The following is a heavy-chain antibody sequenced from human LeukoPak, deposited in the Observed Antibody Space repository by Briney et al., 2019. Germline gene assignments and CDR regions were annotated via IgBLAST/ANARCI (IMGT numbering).Heavy chain of an antibody. J-gene: IGHJ4*02. Sequence: GGSLRLSCAASGFTFSSYAMHWVRQAPGKGPEYVSAISSNGGSTYYANSVKGRFTISRDNSKNTLYLQMGSLRAEDMAVYYCARAGSSSWSDFDYWGQGTLVTVSS. D-gene: IGHD6-13*01. CDR3: ARAGSSSWSDFDY. CDR1: GFTFSSYA. V-gene: IGHV3-64*01. CDR2: ISSNGGST.